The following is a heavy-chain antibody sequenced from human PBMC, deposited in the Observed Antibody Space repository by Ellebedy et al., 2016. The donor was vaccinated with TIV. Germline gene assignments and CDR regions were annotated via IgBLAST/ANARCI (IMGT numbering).Heavy chain of an antibody. J-gene: IGHJ4*02. D-gene: IGHD2-2*01. V-gene: IGHV3-23*01. CDR3: AKERWSTVVPAATLDY. CDR1: GFTFRSYG. Sequence: GESLKIPCPAPGFTFRSYGMPWVRQAPGKGLEWVSGISGSDGSTYYADPVKGRLTISRDNSKNTLYLQMNSLRSEDTAVYYCAKERWSTVVPAATLDYWGQGTLVTVSS. CDR2: ISGSDGST.